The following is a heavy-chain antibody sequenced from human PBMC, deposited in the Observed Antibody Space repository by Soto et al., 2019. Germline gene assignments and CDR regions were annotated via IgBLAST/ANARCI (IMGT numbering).Heavy chain of an antibody. Sequence: PSETLSLTCTVSGGSISSSSYYWGWIRQPPGKGLDWIGSIYYSGSTYYNPSLKSRVTISVDTYKNQFSLKLSPVTAADTAEYYCARHARNFCRGYLEWFDTWGQGTLVTVS. CDR1: GGSISSSSYY. V-gene: IGHV4-39*01. CDR3: ARHARNFCRGYLEWFDT. D-gene: IGHD3-3*01. J-gene: IGHJ5*02. CDR2: IYYSGST.